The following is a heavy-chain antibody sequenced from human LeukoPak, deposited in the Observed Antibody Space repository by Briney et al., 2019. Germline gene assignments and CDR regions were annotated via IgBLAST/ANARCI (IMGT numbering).Heavy chain of an antibody. CDR1: GFTVSSNY. J-gene: IGHJ3*02. CDR2: IHSAGYT. Sequence: GGSLRLSCAASGFTVSSNYMNWIRQAPGKGLEWVSVIHSAGYTYYADSVKGRFTISRDNSKNTLYLEMNSLRAEDTAVYYCAREGRNDYGGNCDAFDIWGQGTMVTVSS. D-gene: IGHD4-23*01. V-gene: IGHV3-53*01. CDR3: AREGRNDYGGNCDAFDI.